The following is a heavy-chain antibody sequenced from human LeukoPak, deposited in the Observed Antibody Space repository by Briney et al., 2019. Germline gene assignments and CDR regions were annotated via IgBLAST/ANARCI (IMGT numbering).Heavy chain of an antibody. J-gene: IGHJ4*02. V-gene: IGHV4-39*01. CDR1: GGSISSSSYY. CDR2: IYYSGST. Sequence: SETLSLTCTVSGGSISSSSYYWGWIRQPPGKGLEWIGSIYYSGSTYYNPSLKSRVTISVDTSKNQFSLKLSSVTAADTAVYYCARLLDSSAVDYWGQGTLVSVSS. CDR3: ARLLDSSAVDY. D-gene: IGHD3-22*01.